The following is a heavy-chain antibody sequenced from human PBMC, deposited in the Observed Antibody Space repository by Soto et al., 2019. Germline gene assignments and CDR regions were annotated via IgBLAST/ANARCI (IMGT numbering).Heavy chain of an antibody. J-gene: IGHJ6*02. D-gene: IGHD6-19*01. CDR3: ARHANPGIAVAGTWDYYYYGMDV. CDR2: IYPGDSDT. Sequence: GESLKISCKGSGYSLTSYWIGWVRQMPGKGLEWMGIIYPGDSDTRYSPSFQGQVTISADNSISTAYLQWSSLKASDTAMYYCARHANPGIAVAGTWDYYYYGMDVWGQGTTVTVSS. CDR1: GYSLTSYW. V-gene: IGHV5-51*01.